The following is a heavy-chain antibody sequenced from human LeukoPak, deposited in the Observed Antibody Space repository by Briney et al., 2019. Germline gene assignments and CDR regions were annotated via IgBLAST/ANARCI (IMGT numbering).Heavy chain of an antibody. D-gene: IGHD6-13*01. CDR3: AKEFIAAVFDY. V-gene: IGHV3-9*01. CDR1: GFTFDDYA. J-gene: IGHJ4*02. Sequence: GGSLRLSCAASGFTFDDYAMHWVRHAPGKGLEWVSGISWNSGSIGYADSVKGRFTISRDNAKNSLYLQMNSLRAEDTALYYCAKEFIAAVFDYWGQGTLVTVSS. CDR2: ISWNSGSI.